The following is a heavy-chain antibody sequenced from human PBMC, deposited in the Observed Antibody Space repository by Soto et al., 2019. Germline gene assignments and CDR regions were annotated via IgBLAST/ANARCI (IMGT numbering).Heavy chain of an antibody. V-gene: IGHV1-2*04. CDR3: ARAVRSSSWYVPTKTRYGMDV. CDR2: INPNSGGT. CDR1: GYTFTGYY. J-gene: IGHJ6*02. Sequence: QVQLVQSGAEVKKPGASVKVSCKASGYTFTGYYMHWVRQAPGQGLEWMGWINPNSGGTNYAQKFQGWVTMTRDTSISTAYMELSRLRSDDTAVYYCARAVRSSSWYVPTKTRYGMDVWGQGTTVTVSS. D-gene: IGHD6-13*01.